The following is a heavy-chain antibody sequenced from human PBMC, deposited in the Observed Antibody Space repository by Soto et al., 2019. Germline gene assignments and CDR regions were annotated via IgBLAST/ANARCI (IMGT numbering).Heavy chain of an antibody. V-gene: IGHV4-31*03. CDR3: ARDNYGGMLDL. Sequence: LSLTCTVAGGPILNGGHYWTWIRQHPGKGLEWIGKIFFSGNTHYNPALKSRLTFSVDTTKNQFSLKLTSVTAADTAIYYCARDNYGGMLDLWGPGTLVTVSS. CDR1: GGPILNGGHY. D-gene: IGHD4-17*01. CDR2: IFFSGNT. J-gene: IGHJ5*02.